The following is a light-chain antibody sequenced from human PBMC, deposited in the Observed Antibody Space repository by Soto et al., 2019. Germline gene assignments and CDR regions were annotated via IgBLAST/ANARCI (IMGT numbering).Light chain of an antibody. CDR3: NSYTSSSVV. J-gene: IGLJ2*01. V-gene: IGLV2-14*01. Sequence: QSALTQPASVSGSPGQSITISCTGTSSDVGCYNYVSWYQQHPGKAPKLMIYDVSNRPSGVSNRFPGSKSGNTASLTISGLQAEDEADYYCNSYTSSSVVFGGGTKLTVL. CDR1: SSDVGCYNY. CDR2: DVS.